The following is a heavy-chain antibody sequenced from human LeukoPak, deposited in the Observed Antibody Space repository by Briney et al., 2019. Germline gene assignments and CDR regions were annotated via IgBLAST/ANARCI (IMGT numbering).Heavy chain of an antibody. D-gene: IGHD5-12*01. CDR1: GGSISSYY. CDR2: IYYSGST. CDR3: ARELGYSGYDMSGPTGFDP. V-gene: IGHV4-59*01. J-gene: IGHJ5*02. Sequence: SETLSLTCIVSGGSISSYYWSWIRQPPGKGLEWIGYIYYSGSTNYNPSLKSRVTISVDTSKNQFSLKLSSVTAADTAEYYCARELGYSGYDMSGPTGFDPWGQGTLVTVSS.